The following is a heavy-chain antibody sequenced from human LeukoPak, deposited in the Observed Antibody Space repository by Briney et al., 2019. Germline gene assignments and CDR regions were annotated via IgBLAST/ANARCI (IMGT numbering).Heavy chain of an antibody. Sequence: PGGSLRLSCAASGFTFSSYSMSWVRQAPGKGLEWVSSIGSSSSYIYYADSVKGRFTISRDNAKNSLYLQMNSLRAEDTAVYYCARDILFDYWGQGTLVTVSS. CDR2: IGSSSSYI. D-gene: IGHD3-9*01. V-gene: IGHV3-21*01. CDR3: ARDILFDY. J-gene: IGHJ4*02. CDR1: GFTFSSYS.